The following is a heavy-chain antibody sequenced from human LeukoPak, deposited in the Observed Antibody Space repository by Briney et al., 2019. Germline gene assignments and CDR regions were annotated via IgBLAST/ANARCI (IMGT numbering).Heavy chain of an antibody. CDR3: AREKSSGYFDY. Sequence: GGTLRLSCAASGFTFSSYGMSWVRQAPGKGLEWVSAISGSGGSTYYADSVKGRFTISRDNSKNTLYLQMNSLRAEDTAVYYCAREKSSGYFDYWGQGTLVTVSS. CDR1: GFTFSSYG. V-gene: IGHV3-23*01. J-gene: IGHJ4*02. CDR2: ISGSGGST. D-gene: IGHD3-22*01.